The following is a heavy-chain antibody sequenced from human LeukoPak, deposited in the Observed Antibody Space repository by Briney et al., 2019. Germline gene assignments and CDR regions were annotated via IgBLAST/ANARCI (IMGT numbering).Heavy chain of an antibody. CDR3: ATTPRLPYGSERIDY. CDR1: GFTFSNYW. J-gene: IGHJ4*02. D-gene: IGHD3-10*01. CDR2: IGTDGSDT. Sequence: GGSLRLSCAASGFTFSNYWMHWVRQVPGKGLVWVSRIGTDGSDTSYADSVKGRFTISRDNAKNTLYLQISNLRAEDTSVYYLATTPRLPYGSERIDYWGKGTLVTASS. V-gene: IGHV3-74*01.